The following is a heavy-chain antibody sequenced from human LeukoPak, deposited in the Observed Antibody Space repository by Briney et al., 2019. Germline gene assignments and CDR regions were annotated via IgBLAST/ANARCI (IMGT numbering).Heavy chain of an antibody. CDR1: GFTFTSSA. Sequence: SVKVSCKASGFTFTSSAVQWVRQARGQRLEWIGWIVVGSGNTNYAQKFQERVTITRDMSTSTAYMELSSLRSEDTAVYYCARESGQQPIPYWYFDLWGRGTLVTVSS. V-gene: IGHV1-58*01. CDR2: IVVGSGNT. J-gene: IGHJ2*01. CDR3: ARESGQQPIPYWYFDL. D-gene: IGHD6-13*01.